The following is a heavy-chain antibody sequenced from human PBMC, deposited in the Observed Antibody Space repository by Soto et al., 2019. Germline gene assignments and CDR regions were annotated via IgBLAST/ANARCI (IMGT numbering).Heavy chain of an antibody. CDR3: ARDPPLSVLVVVATDDF. CDR1: GFTFTNHN. V-gene: IGHV3-21*01. Sequence: PGGSLRLSCAASGFTFTNHNMNWVRQAPGKGLEWVSSISSSSSFRNYADSVKGRFSTSRDNDKNLVYLQMDSLRAEDTAVYYCARDPPLSVLVVVATDDFWGQGTLVTVSS. CDR2: ISSSSSFR. J-gene: IGHJ4*02. D-gene: IGHD2-21*01.